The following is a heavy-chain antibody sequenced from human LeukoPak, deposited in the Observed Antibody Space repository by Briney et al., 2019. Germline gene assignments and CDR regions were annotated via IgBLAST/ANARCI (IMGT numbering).Heavy chain of an antibody. V-gene: IGHV4-31*03. J-gene: IGHJ3*02. Sequence: SETLSLTCTVSGGSISSGGYYWSWIRQHPGKGLEWIGYIYYSGSTYYNPSLKSRVTISVDTSKNQFSLKLSSVTAADTAVYYCARWVAPIKYSSGWGPNAFDIWGQGTMVTVSS. D-gene: IGHD6-19*01. CDR2: IYYSGST. CDR3: ARWVAPIKYSSGWGPNAFDI. CDR1: GGSISSGGYY.